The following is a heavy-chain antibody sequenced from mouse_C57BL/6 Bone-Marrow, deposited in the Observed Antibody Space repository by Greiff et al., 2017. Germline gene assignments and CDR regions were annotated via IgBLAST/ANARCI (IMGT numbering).Heavy chain of an antibody. CDR2: INYDGSST. J-gene: IGHJ2*01. CDR3: ARTRRSLHYFDY. CDR1: GFTFSDYY. Sequence: EVQLVESEGGLVQPGSSMKLSCTASGFTFSDYYMAWVRQVPEKGLEWVANINYDGSSTYYLDSLKSRFIISRDNAKNILYLQMSSLKSEDTATYYCARTRRSLHYFDYWGPGTTLTVSS. V-gene: IGHV5-16*01. D-gene: IGHD3-1*01.